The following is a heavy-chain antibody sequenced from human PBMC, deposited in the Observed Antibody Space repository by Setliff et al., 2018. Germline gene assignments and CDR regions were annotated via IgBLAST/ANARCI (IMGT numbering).Heavy chain of an antibody. CDR3: ARGGTYRYFDY. CDR1: GGSISTYY. J-gene: IGHJ4*02. Sequence: SETLSLTCTVYGGSISTYYWSWIRQPPGKGLEFIGYVYYSGTTNYDPSLKSRVTMSVDTSKNQFSLKLSSVTAADTAVYYCARGGTYRYFDYWGQGTLVTGSS. CDR2: VYYSGTT. V-gene: IGHV4-59*01.